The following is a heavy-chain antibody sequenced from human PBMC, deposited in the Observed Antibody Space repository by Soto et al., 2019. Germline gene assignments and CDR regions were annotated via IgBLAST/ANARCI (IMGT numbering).Heavy chain of an antibody. V-gene: IGHV4-31*03. D-gene: IGHD6-19*01. J-gene: IGHJ4*02. CDR3: ARGRSGWYYFDY. CDR2: IYYSGST. CDR1: GGSISSGGYY. Sequence: QVQLQESGPGLVKPSQTLSLTCTVSGGSISSGGYYWSWIRQPPGKGLEWIGYIYYSGSTYYNPSPKRRVTISVDTSKNQFSLKLSSVTAADTAVYYCARGRSGWYYFDYWGQGTLVTVSS.